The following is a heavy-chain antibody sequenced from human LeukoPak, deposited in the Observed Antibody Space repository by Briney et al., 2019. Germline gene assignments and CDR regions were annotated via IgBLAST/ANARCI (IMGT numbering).Heavy chain of an antibody. CDR2: ISWNSGSI. D-gene: IGHD6-19*01. CDR1: GFTFDDYA. J-gene: IGHJ4*02. CDR3: AKGRVAGFDY. Sequence: PGGSLRLSCAASGFTFDDYAMHWVRQAPGKGLEWVSGISWNSGSIGYADSMKGRFTISRDNAKNSLYLQMNSLRAEDTALYYCAKGRVAGFDYWGQGTLVTVSS. V-gene: IGHV3-9*01.